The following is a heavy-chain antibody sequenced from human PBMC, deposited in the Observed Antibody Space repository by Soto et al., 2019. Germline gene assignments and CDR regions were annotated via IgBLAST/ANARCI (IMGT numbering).Heavy chain of an antibody. CDR2: INHSGST. Sequence: SETLSLTCAVYGGSFSGYYWSWIRQPPGKGLEWIGEINHSGSTNYNPSLKSRVTISVDTSKNQFSLKLSSVTAADTAVYYCARGLGEQQLHYYYSCGMDVWGQGTTVTVSS. CDR1: GGSFSGYY. J-gene: IGHJ6*02. D-gene: IGHD6-13*01. V-gene: IGHV4-34*01. CDR3: ARGLGEQQLHYYYSCGMDV.